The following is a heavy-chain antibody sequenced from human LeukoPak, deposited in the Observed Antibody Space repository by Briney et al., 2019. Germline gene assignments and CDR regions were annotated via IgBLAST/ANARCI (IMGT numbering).Heavy chain of an antibody. V-gene: IGHV3-48*03. J-gene: IGHJ2*01. CDR1: GFTFSSYE. D-gene: IGHD4-17*01. Sequence: GGSLRLSCAASGFTFSSYEMNWVRQAPGKGLEWVSYISSSGSTIYYADSVKGRFTISRDNSKNTLYLRMSSLRVEDTAVYYCARAGRVTTTYWYFDVWGRGTLVTVSS. CDR2: ISSSGSTI. CDR3: ARAGRVTTTYWYFDV.